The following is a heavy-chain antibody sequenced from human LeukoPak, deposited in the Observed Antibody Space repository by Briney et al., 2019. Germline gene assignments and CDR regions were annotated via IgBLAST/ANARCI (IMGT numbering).Heavy chain of an antibody. Sequence: GGSLRVSCAASGFTFSSYWMSWVRQALGKGLEWVANIKQDGSEKYYVDSVKGRFTISRDNAKNSLYLQMNSLRAEDTAVYYCARMCSSTSCSYFDYWGQGTLVTVSS. J-gene: IGHJ4*02. CDR1: GFTFSSYW. CDR2: IKQDGSEK. D-gene: IGHD2-2*01. CDR3: ARMCSSTSCSYFDY. V-gene: IGHV3-7*01.